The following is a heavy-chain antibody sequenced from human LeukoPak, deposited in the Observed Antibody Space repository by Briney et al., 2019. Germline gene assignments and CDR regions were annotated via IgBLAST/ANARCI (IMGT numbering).Heavy chain of an antibody. CDR3: AKAGPRDFWSGYYPPLYFDY. Sequence: PGGSLRLSCAASGFTFSSYAMSWVRQAPGKGLEWVSAISGSGGSTYYADSVKGRFTISRDNSKNTLYLQMNSLRAEDTAVYYCAKAGPRDFWSGYYPPLYFDYWGQGTLVTVSS. D-gene: IGHD3-3*01. CDR1: GFTFSSYA. V-gene: IGHV3-23*01. J-gene: IGHJ4*02. CDR2: ISGSGGST.